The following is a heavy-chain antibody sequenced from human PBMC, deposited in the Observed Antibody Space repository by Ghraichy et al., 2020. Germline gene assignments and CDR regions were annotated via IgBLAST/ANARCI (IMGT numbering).Heavy chain of an antibody. Sequence: SETLSLTYTVSGGSVSSGSYYWSWIRQPPGKGLEWIGYIYYSGSTNYNPSLKSRVTISVDTSKNQFSLKLSSVTAADTAVYYCARTLRGLLLDYWGQGTLVTVSS. V-gene: IGHV4-61*01. J-gene: IGHJ4*02. D-gene: IGHD3-10*01. CDR2: IYYSGST. CDR3: ARTLRGLLLDY. CDR1: GGSVSSGSYY.